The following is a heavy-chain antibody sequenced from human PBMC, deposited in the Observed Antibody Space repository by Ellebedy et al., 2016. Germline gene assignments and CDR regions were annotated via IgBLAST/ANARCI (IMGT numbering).Heavy chain of an antibody. V-gene: IGHV3-9*01. CDR1: GFTFDDYA. Sequence: GGSLRLXCAASGFTFDDYAMHWVRQAPGKGLEWVSGISWNSGSIGYADSVKGRFTISRDNAKNSLYLQMNSLRAEDTALYYCAKDISAYSSSWYRAFDIWGQGTMVTVSS. CDR2: ISWNSGSI. J-gene: IGHJ3*02. CDR3: AKDISAYSSSWYRAFDI. D-gene: IGHD6-13*01.